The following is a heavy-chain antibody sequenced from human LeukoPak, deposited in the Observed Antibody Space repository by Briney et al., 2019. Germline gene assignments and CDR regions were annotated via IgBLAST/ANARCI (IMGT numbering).Heavy chain of an antibody. V-gene: IGHV4-59*01. CDR1: GGPISSYY. J-gene: IGHJ2*01. CDR3: ARRNSSGWYDWYFDL. D-gene: IGHD6-19*01. Sequence: PSETLSLTCTVSGGPISSYYWSWIRQPPGKGLEWIGYIYYSGSTNYNPSLKSRVTISVDTSKNQFSLKLSSVTAADTAVYYCARRNSSGWYDWYFDLWGRGTLVTVSS. CDR2: IYYSGST.